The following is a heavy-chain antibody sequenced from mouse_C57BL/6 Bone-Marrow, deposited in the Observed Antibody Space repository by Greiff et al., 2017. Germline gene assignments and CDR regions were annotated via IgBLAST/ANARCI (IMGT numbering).Heavy chain of an antibody. Sequence: EVQRVESGPELVKPGASVKMSCKASGYTFTDYNMHWVKQSHGKSLEWIGYINPNNGGTSYNQKFKGKATLTVNKSSSTAYMELRSLTSEDSAVYYCARDYGHQAWFAYWGQGTLVTVSA. CDR1: GYTFTDYN. CDR3: ARDYGHQAWFAY. CDR2: INPNNGGT. J-gene: IGHJ3*01. V-gene: IGHV1-22*01. D-gene: IGHD1-2*01.